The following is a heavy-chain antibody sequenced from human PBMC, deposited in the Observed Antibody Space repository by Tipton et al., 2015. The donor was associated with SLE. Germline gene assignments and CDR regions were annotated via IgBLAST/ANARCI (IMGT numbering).Heavy chain of an antibody. J-gene: IGHJ4*02. D-gene: IGHD6-19*01. CDR1: GGSISSSSYY. Sequence: TLSLTCTVSGGSISSSSYYWGWIRQPPGKGLEWIGGIYYSGSTYYNPSLKSRVTISVDTSKNQFSLKLSSVTAADTAVYYCARERGASIAVAQEFDYWGQGTLVTVSS. V-gene: IGHV4-39*07. CDR2: IYYSGST. CDR3: ARERGASIAVAQEFDY.